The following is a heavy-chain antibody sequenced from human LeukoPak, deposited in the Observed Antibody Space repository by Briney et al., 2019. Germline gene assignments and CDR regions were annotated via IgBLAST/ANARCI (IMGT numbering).Heavy chain of an antibody. CDR2: IRRDVANT. V-gene: IGHV3-30*02. CDR1: GSTFSSYA. Sequence: GGSLRLSCAASGSTFSSYAMHWVRQAPGKGLEWVTSIRRDVANTDYADSVKGRFTISRDNSKNTLHLQMSSLRPDDTAVYYCAKERAALGIDYWGQGILVTVSS. D-gene: IGHD6-13*01. CDR3: AKERAALGIDY. J-gene: IGHJ4*02.